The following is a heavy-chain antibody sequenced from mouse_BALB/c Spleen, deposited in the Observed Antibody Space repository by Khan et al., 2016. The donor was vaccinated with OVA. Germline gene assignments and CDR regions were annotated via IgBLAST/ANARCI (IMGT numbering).Heavy chain of an antibody. J-gene: IGHJ1*01. D-gene: IGHD2-1*01. CDR3: ARNYGNYVEYFDV. CDR2: IWAGGST. V-gene: IGHV2-9*02. Sequence: QVQLKQSGPGLVAPSQSLSITCTVSGFSLTSYGVHWVRQPPGKGLEWLGIIWAGGSTNYNSALMSRLRISTDNSKSQVFLKMNSLHTDDTAMYYCARNYGNYVEYFDVWGAGTTVTVSS. CDR1: GFSLTSYG.